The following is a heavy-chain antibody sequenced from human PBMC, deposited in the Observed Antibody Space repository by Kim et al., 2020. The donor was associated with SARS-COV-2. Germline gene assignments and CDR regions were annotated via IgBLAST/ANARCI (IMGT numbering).Heavy chain of an antibody. V-gene: IGHV3-33*03. D-gene: IGHD7-27*01. J-gene: IGHJ5*02. CDR3: AIDPQRGPGDWFDP. Sequence: YVDSGRGRFTISRDNSRDTVYLEMNSLRVEDTAIYYCAIDPQRGPGDWFDPWGQGTLVTVSS.